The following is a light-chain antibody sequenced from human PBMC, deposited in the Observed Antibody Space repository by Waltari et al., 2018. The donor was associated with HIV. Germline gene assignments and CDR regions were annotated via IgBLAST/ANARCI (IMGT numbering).Light chain of an antibody. CDR1: TSTIGSNY. Sequence: SVVTQPPSASGTPGQRVTISCSANTSTIGSNYVFWYQHPPGPAPKLPTHRNDQRPSGVPDRFSGSTSGTSASLAISGLRSEDEADYYCVTWDDSLRGVVFGGGTKVAVL. CDR2: RND. J-gene: IGLJ2*01. V-gene: IGLV1-47*01. CDR3: VTWDDSLRGVV.